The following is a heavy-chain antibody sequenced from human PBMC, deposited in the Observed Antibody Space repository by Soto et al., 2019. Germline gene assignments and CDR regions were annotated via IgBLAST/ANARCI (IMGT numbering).Heavy chain of an antibody. V-gene: IGHV1-69*02. CDR3: ARHSSTNWGAFDI. CDR2: IIPILGIA. CDR1: GGTFSSYT. J-gene: IGHJ3*02. D-gene: IGHD6-13*01. Sequence: QVQLVQSGAEVQKPGSSVKVSCKASGGTFSSYTISWVRPAPGQGLEWMGRIIPILGIANYAQKFQGRVTITADKSTSTAYMELSSLRSEDTAVYYCARHSSTNWGAFDIWGQGTMVTVSS.